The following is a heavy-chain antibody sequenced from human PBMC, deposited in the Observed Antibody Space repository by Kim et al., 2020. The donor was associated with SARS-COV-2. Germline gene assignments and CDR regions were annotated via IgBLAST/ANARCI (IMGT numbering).Heavy chain of an antibody. CDR1: GGSISSYY. J-gene: IGHJ3*02. CDR3: AAVDTAMVWGAFDI. D-gene: IGHD5-18*01. CDR2: IYYSGST. V-gene: IGHV4-59*01. Sequence: SETLSLTCTVSGGSISSYYWSWIRQPPGKGLEWIGYIYYSGSTNYNPSLKSRVTISVDKSKNQFSLKLSSVTAADTAVYYCAAVDTAMVWGAFDIWGQGTMVTVSS.